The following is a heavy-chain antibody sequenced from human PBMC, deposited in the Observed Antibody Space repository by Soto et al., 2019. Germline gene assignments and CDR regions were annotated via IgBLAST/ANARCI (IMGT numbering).Heavy chain of an antibody. CDR1: SASIISEQR. V-gene: IGHV4-4*02. J-gene: IGHJ4*02. D-gene: IGHD6-19*01. Sequence: QMPLQESGPGLVKPSETLSLTCAVSSASIISEQRWSWVRQPPGKGLEWIGEIHHSGSTNNNPALQSRVTLSVDQSKSQSSLNLNSVTAADTAVYYCEGGFGWYAIDQWGQGTLVIVSS. CDR2: IHHSGST. CDR3: EGGFGWYAIDQ.